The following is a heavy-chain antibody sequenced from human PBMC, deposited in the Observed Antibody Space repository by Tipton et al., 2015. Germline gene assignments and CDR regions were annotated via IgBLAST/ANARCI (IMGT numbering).Heavy chain of an antibody. CDR1: GFSLSSYW. Sequence: SLRLSCAASGFSLSSYWMHWIRQPPGKGLAWVSRINSNGIITNYAASVRGRFTISRDNAENTLYLEMNSLRVEDTAVYYCTSDTFGERDFWGQGTLVTVSS. CDR3: TSDTFGERDF. V-gene: IGHV3-74*01. J-gene: IGHJ4*02. D-gene: IGHD3-16*01. CDR2: INSNGIIT.